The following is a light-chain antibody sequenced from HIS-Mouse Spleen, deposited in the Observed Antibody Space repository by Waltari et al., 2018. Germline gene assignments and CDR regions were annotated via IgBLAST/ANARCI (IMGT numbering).Light chain of an antibody. J-gene: IGKJ2*01. CDR2: WAS. Sequence: DIVMTQSPDSLAVSLGERATIHCKSSQSVLYSSNNKNYLAWYQQKPGQPPKLLIYWASTRESGVRDRFSGSGSGTDFTLTISSLQAEDVAVYYCQQHYTTPYTFGQGTKLEIK. V-gene: IGKV4-1*01. CDR3: QQHYTTPYT. CDR1: QSVLYSSNNKNY.